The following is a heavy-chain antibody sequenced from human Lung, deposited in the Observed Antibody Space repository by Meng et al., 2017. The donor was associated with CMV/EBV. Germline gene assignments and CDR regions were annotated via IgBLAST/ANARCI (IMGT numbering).Heavy chain of an antibody. CDR1: GYSVSGKY. Sequence: EVQLVESGGGLVQPGGSLRLSCAASGYSVSGKYMSWVRQAPWKGLEWISIIFLDGKTYYVDSVRGRFVISRDNSKNIMDLQMNSLRVEDTAVYYCVADSITSPNLDFWGRGTMVTVSS. V-gene: IGHV3-66*01. D-gene: IGHD2-21*01. J-gene: IGHJ4*02. CDR2: IFLDGKT. CDR3: VADSITSPNLDF.